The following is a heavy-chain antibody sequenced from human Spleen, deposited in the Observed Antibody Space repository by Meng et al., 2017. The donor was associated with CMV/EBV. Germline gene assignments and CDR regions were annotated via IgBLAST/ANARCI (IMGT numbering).Heavy chain of an antibody. CDR3: AAEGGDYYDSSGDYAVF. J-gene: IGHJ4*02. D-gene: IGHD3-22*01. V-gene: IGHV3-48*03. CDR1: GFTFSSYE. CDR2: ISSSGSTI. Sequence: GESLKISCAASGFTFSSYEMNWVRQAPGKGLEWVSYISSSGSTIYYADSVKGRFTISRDNAKNSLYLQMNSLRAEDTAVYYCAAEGGDYYDSSGDYAVFWGQGTLVTVSS.